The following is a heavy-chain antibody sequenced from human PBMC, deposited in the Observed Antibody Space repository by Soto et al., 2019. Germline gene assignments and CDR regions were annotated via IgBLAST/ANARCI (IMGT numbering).Heavy chain of an antibody. J-gene: IGHJ3*02. CDR3: ARDLGYCSSTSCYLDAFDI. CDR2: INAGNGNT. Sequence: ASVKVSCKASGYTFTSYAMHWVRQAPGQRLEWMGWINAGNGNTKYSQKFQGRVTITRDTSASTAYMELSSLRSEDTAVYYCARDLGYCSSTSCYLDAFDIWGHGTLVTDSS. V-gene: IGHV1-3*01. CDR1: GYTFTSYA. D-gene: IGHD2-2*01.